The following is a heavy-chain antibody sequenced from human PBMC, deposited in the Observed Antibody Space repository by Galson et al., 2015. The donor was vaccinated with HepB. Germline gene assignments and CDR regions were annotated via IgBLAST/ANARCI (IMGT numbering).Heavy chain of an antibody. CDR1: GFTFSSYS. CDR2: ISSSSSTI. V-gene: IGHV3-48*04. D-gene: IGHD3-10*01. Sequence: SLRLSCAASGFTFSSYSMNWVRQAPGKGLEWVSYISSSSSTIYYADSVKGRFTISRDNAKNSLYLQMNSLRAEDTAVYYCARVSVRGPRRETSFDYWGQGTLVTVSS. CDR3: ARVSVRGPRRETSFDY. J-gene: IGHJ4*02.